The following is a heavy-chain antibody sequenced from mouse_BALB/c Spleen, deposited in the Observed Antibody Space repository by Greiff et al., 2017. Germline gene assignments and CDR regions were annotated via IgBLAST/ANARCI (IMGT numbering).Heavy chain of an antibody. V-gene: IGHV1-87*01. CDR2: IYPGDCDT. CDR1: GYTFTSYC. J-gene: IGHJ4*01. D-gene: IGHD2-14*01. CDR3: AREGYRYTSDAMDY. Sequence: VQLQQSGAELARPGASVKLSCTASGYTFTSYCMPWVKQRPGQGLEWIGAIYPGDCDTRYTQKFKGKATLTADKSSSTAYMQLSSFASEDSAVYYCAREGYRYTSDAMDYWGQGTSVTVSS.